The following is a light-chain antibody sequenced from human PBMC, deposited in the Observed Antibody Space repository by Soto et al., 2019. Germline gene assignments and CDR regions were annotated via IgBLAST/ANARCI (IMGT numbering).Light chain of an antibody. Sequence: DIVMTQSPDSLAVSLGERATINCKSSQSVLYSSNDKNYLLWYQQKPGQPPKLLIYWASTRESGVPDRFSGSGSGTDFTLTISRLQAEDVAVYYCQQYYTTPWTFGQGTKVEIK. J-gene: IGKJ1*01. CDR2: WAS. V-gene: IGKV4-1*01. CDR1: QSVLYSSNDKNY. CDR3: QQYYTTPWT.